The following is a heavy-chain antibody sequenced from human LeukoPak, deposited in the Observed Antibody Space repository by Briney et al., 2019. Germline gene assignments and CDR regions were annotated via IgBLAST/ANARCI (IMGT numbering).Heavy chain of an antibody. J-gene: IGHJ4*02. D-gene: IGHD3-22*01. V-gene: IGHV3-53*01. CDR1: GFTVSSNY. CDR2: TYSGGST. CDR3: AKASAMIVVVSKHFDY. Sequence: GGSLRLSCAASGFTVSSNYMSWVRQAPGKGLEWVSVTYSGGSTYYADSVKGRFTISRDNSKNTLYLQMNSLRAEDTAVYYCAKASAMIVVVSKHFDYWGQGTLVTVSS.